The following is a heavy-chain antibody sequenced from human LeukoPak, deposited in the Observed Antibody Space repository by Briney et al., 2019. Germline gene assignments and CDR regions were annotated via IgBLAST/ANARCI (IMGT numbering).Heavy chain of an antibody. V-gene: IGHV3-30*04. Sequence: GGSLRLSCAASGFTFNTYAMHWVRQTPGKGLGWVAVISYDAAIKYYADSMKGRFTISRDNSKNTLYLQMNSLRAEDTAVYYCARDEGLYDLYYYYGMDVWGQGTTVTVSS. D-gene: IGHD5/OR15-5a*01. CDR3: ARDEGLYDLYYYYGMDV. CDR1: GFTFNTYA. J-gene: IGHJ6*02. CDR2: ISYDAAIK.